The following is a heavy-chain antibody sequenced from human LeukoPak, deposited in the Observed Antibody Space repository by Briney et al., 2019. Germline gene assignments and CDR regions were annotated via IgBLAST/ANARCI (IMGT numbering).Heavy chain of an antibody. V-gene: IGHV1-46*01. Sequence: ASVKVSCKASGYTFTSYYMHWVRQAPGQGLEWMGIINPSGGSTSYAQKFQGRVTMTRDTSTSTVYMELSSLRSEDTAVYYCARVGEGSDYGGAFDIWGQGTMVTVSS. CDR1: GYTFTSYY. CDR2: INPSGGST. J-gene: IGHJ3*02. CDR3: ARVGEGSDYGGAFDI. D-gene: IGHD4-23*01.